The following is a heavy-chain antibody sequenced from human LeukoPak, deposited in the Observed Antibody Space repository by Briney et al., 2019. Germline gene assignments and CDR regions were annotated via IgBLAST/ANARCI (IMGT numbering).Heavy chain of an antibody. CDR3: ARDTRAAMDV. CDR1: GFSVSSNY. V-gene: IGHV3-66*03. Sequence: PGGSLRLSCAASGFSVSSNYMSWVRQAPGKGLEWVSVIHNSGSTYYADSVKGRFTISRDNSKNTLYLQMNSLRAEDTAVYYCARDTRAAMDVWGQGTTVTVSS. J-gene: IGHJ6*02. CDR2: IHNSGST.